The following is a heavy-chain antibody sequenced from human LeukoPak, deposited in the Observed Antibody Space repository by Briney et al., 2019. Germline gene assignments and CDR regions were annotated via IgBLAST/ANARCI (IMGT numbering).Heavy chain of an antibody. CDR3: AGGADNYFDY. Sequence: SETLSLTCTVSGGSISTYYWSWIRQPPGKGLEWIGYIYYSGRTNYNPSLKSRVTISVDTSKNQFSLKLSSVTAADTAVYYCAGGADNYFDYWGQGTLVTVSS. CDR1: GGSISTYY. J-gene: IGHJ4*02. V-gene: IGHV4-59*12. CDR2: IYYSGRT.